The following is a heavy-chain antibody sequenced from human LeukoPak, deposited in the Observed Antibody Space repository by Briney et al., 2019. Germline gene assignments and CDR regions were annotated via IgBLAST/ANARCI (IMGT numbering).Heavy chain of an antibody. Sequence: ASAKVSCKTSGYTFTNYGISWVRQAPGQGLEWMGWISPYNGNAINAQKLQGRVTVTTDTTTSTAYMELRSLRSDDTAVYYCTRTVLDCKNGVCYDYWGQGTLVTVSS. D-gene: IGHD2-8*01. CDR2: ISPYNGNA. CDR3: TRTVLDCKNGVCYDY. J-gene: IGHJ4*02. CDR1: GYTFTNYG. V-gene: IGHV1-18*01.